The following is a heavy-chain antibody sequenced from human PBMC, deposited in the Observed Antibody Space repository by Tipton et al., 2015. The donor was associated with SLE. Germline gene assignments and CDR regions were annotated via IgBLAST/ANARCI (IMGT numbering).Heavy chain of an antibody. CDR3: ARGLGFWISY. V-gene: IGHV3-21*01. D-gene: IGHD3-3*01. CDR2: ISSSSSYI. Sequence: SLRLSCAASGFTFSSYSMNWVRQAPGKGLEWVSSISSSSSYIYYADSVKGRFTISRDNAKNTLYLQMNSLRAEDTAVYYCARGLGFWISYWGQGTLVTVSS. CDR1: GFTFSSYS. J-gene: IGHJ4*02.